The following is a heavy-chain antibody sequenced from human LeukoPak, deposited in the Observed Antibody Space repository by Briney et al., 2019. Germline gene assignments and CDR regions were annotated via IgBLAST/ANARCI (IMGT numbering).Heavy chain of an antibody. CDR2: IHHDGRI. Sequence: SETLSLTCDVSGGSIDSTNWWNWVRQPPGKGLEWIGEIHHDGRINYNPSLRSRVTLSVDKSKNQFSLRLNSVTAADTAMYYCARSHDHLWGNYPDYWGQGTLVTVSS. CDR1: GGSIDSTNW. J-gene: IGHJ4*02. D-gene: IGHD3-16*02. V-gene: IGHV4/OR15-8*01. CDR3: ARSHDHLWGNYPDY.